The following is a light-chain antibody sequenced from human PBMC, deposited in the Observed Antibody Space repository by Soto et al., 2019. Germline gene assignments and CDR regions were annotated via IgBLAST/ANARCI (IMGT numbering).Light chain of an antibody. Sequence: IQLTQSPSSLSASVGDRVTVTCRASQDIAIYLAWYQQKPGEAPKLLIYAASTLYGGVPSRFSGSGSGTEFTLTISCLQSEDFATYYCQQYYSFPWTFGQGTKVDIK. CDR2: AAS. CDR3: QQYYSFPWT. CDR1: QDIAIY. V-gene: IGKV1-9*01. J-gene: IGKJ1*01.